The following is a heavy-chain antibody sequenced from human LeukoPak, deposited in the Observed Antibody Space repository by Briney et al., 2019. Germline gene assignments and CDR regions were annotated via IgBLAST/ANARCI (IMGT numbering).Heavy chain of an antibody. J-gene: IGHJ3*02. V-gene: IGHV4-39*06. Sequence: SETLSLTCTVSGGSISSSSYYWGWIRQPPGKRLEWIGSIYYSGSTYYNPSLKSRVTISVDTSKNQFPLKLSSVTAADTAVYYCAKDGIAAALDAFDIWGQGTMVTVSS. CDR1: GGSISSSSYY. CDR3: AKDGIAAALDAFDI. D-gene: IGHD6-13*01. CDR2: IYYSGST.